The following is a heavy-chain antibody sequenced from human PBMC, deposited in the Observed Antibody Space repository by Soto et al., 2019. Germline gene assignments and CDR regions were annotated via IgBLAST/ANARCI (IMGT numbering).Heavy chain of an antibody. D-gene: IGHD6-25*01. CDR1: GDSIRCYHYY. V-gene: IGHV4-39*01. Sequence: SETLSLTCSVSGDSIRCYHYYWGWIRQAPGKGLEWVGSVYFSGGNSYYNPSLKSRVTISVDTSYNKFFLRLNSVTAADTAVYFCAYGSSSAWIDKWGQGTLVTVSS. CDR2: VYFSGGNS. CDR3: AYGSSSAWIDK. J-gene: IGHJ4*02.